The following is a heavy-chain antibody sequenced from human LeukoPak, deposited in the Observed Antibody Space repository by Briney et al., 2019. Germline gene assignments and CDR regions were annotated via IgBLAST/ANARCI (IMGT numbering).Heavy chain of an antibody. Sequence: PGGSLRLSRVASGFTLSSYAMSWVRQAPGKGLEWVSLISGSDYSTYYADSVKGRFTISRENSKNTLYLQMNSLRAEDTAVYYCAKDLGDSYGHEIFDYRGQGTLVTVSS. CDR2: ISGSDYST. CDR3: AKDLGDSYGHEIFDY. CDR1: GFTLSSYA. D-gene: IGHD5-18*01. J-gene: IGHJ4*02. V-gene: IGHV3-23*01.